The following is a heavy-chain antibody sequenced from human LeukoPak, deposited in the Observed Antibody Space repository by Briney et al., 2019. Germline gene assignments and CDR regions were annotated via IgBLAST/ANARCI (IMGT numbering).Heavy chain of an antibody. CDR1: GFTFSDYY. CDR2: ISSSRSYT. CDR3: ARLTYYYDSSGYYLFDY. D-gene: IGHD3-22*01. J-gene: IGHJ4*02. Sequence: GGSLRLSCAASGFTFSDYYMSWIRQAAGKGLEWVSYISSSRSYTNYADSVKARFTISRDNAKNSLYLQMNSLRAEDTAVYHCARLTYYYDSSGYYLFDYWGQGTVVTVSS. V-gene: IGHV3-11*03.